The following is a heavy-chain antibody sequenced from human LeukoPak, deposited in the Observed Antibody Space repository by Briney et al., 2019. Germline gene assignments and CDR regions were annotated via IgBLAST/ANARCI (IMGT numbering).Heavy chain of an antibody. V-gene: IGHV4-59*01. D-gene: IGHD3-10*01. CDR1: GGSLSSYY. CDR2: IYYSGST. CDR3: ARAHGLLLWFGELELNWFDP. Sequence: SETLSLTCTVSGGSLSSYYWSWIRQPPGKGLEWIGYIYYSGSTNYNPSLKSRVTISVDTSKNQFSLKLSSVTAADTAVYYCARAHGLLLWFGELELNWFDPWGQGTLVTVSS. J-gene: IGHJ5*02.